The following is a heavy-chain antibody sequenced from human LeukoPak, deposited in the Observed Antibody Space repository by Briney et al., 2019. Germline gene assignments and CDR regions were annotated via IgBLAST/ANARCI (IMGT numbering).Heavy chain of an antibody. Sequence: GGSLRLSCAASGFTFSSYWMSWVRQAPGKGLEWVSAISGSGGSTYYADSVKGRFTISRDNSKNTLYLQMNSLRAEDTAVYYCAKGEYYYDSSFDYWGQGTLVTVSS. V-gene: IGHV3-23*01. D-gene: IGHD3-22*01. J-gene: IGHJ4*02. CDR3: AKGEYYYDSSFDY. CDR1: GFTFSSYW. CDR2: ISGSGGST.